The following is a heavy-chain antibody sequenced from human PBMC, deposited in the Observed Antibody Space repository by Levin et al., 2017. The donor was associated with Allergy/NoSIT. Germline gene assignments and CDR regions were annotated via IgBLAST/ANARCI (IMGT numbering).Heavy chain of an antibody. D-gene: IGHD3-22*01. V-gene: IGHV5-51*01. CDR1: GYSFTSYW. J-gene: IGHJ4*02. CDR2: IYPGDSDT. Sequence: GESLKISCKGSGYSFTSYWIGWVRQMPGKGLEWMGIIYPGDSDTRYSPSFQGQVTISADKSISTAYLQWSSLKASDTAMYYCARHRRRLEPRANTRYYDDSSGYYPDVDYWGQGTLVTVSS. CDR3: ARHRRRLEPRANTRYYDDSSGYYPDVDY.